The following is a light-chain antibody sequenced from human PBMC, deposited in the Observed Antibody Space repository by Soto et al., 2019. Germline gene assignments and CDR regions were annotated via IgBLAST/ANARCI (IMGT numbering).Light chain of an antibody. CDR1: QSISTY. CDR2: DAS. CDR3: QQRHGIPYT. J-gene: IGKJ2*01. V-gene: IGKV1-39*01. Sequence: DIQMTQSPCSLSASPGDRVTITCRASQSISTYVNWYQQKEANAPQLLIYDASWLKSDVPPGSVGGGSATAFTLLITSLQPEDVVAYYCQQRHGIPYTFGEGTKLEIK.